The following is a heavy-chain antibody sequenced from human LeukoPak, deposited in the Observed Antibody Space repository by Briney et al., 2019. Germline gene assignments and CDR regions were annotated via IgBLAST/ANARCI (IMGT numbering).Heavy chain of an antibody. J-gene: IGHJ5*02. CDR3: GSSSGYSHSGGLNWFDT. D-gene: IGHD6-13*01. Sequence: SETLSLTCTVSGGSISSSSYYWGWIRQPPGKGLEWIGSIYYSGSTYYNPSLKSRVTISVDTSKNQFSLKLSSVTAAHTAVYYCGSSSGYSHSGGLNWFDTWGQGTLVTVSS. CDR1: GGSISSSSYY. V-gene: IGHV4-39*01. CDR2: IYYSGST.